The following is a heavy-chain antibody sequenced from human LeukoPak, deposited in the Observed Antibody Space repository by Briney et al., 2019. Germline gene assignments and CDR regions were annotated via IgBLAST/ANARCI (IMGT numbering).Heavy chain of an antibody. Sequence: GSLRLSCAASGFDFSSFSMSWVRQAPGKGLEWIGEINHSGSTNYNPSLKSRVTISVDTSKNQFSLKLSSVTAADTAVYYCATNGYTSSSEIFGYWGQGTLVTVSS. D-gene: IGHD6-6*01. CDR3: ATNGYTSSSEIFGY. J-gene: IGHJ4*02. CDR1: GFDFSSFS. CDR2: INHSGST. V-gene: IGHV4-34*01.